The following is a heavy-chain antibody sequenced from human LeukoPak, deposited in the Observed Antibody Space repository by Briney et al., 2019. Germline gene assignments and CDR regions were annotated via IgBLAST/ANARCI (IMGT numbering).Heavy chain of an antibody. V-gene: IGHV1-24*01. Sequence: ASVKVSCKASGGTFSSYAISWVRQAPGKGLEWMGGFDPEDGETIYAQKFQGRVTMTEDTSTDTAYMELSSLRSEDTAVYYCATGFRDGYNFVVQFDYWGQGTLVTVSS. D-gene: IGHD5-24*01. CDR1: GGTFSSYA. CDR2: FDPEDGET. J-gene: IGHJ4*02. CDR3: ATGFRDGYNFVVQFDY.